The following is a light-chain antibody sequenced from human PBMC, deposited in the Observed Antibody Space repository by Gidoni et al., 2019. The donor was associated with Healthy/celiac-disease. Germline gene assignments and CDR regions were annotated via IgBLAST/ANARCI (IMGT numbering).Light chain of an antibody. CDR3: AAWDDSLNGWV. CDR2: SNN. CDR1: SSNIGSTT. V-gene: IGLV1-44*01. Sequence: QSVLTQPPSASGTPGQRVTLSCSGSSSNIGSTTVNCYHQLPGTAPKLLIYSNNQLPSGVPDRFSGSKSGTSASLAISGLQSEDEADDYCAAWDDSLNGWVFGGGTKLTVL. J-gene: IGLJ3*02.